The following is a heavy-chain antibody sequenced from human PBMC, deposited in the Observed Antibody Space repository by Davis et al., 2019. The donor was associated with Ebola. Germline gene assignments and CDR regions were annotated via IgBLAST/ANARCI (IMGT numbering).Heavy chain of an antibody. CDR1: GYTFTSYD. D-gene: IGHD4-23*01. Sequence: ASVKVSCKASGYTFTSYDINWVRQATGQGLEWMGWMNPNSGNTGYAQKFQGRVTMTRNTSISTAYMELSSLRSEDTAVYYCARSWAVVNGIGRRNAPFDPWGQGTLVTVSS. CDR2: MNPNSGNT. CDR3: ARSWAVVNGIGRRNAPFDP. V-gene: IGHV1-8*01. J-gene: IGHJ5*02.